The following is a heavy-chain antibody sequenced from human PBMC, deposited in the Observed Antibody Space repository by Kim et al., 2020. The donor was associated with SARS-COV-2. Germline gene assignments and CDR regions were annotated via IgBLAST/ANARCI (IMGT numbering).Heavy chain of an antibody. Sequence: TNDNPSHQSRVNISVDTSKTQITLKLSSVTPADTAVYYCARNSGHDAFDIWGQGTMVTDSS. V-gene: IGHV4-4*09. CDR2: T. CDR3: ARNSGHDAFDI. J-gene: IGHJ3*02. D-gene: IGHD1-7*01.